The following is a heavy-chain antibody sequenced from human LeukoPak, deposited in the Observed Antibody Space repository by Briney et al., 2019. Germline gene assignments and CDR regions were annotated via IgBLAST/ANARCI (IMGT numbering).Heavy chain of an antibody. Sequence: GGSLRLPCAASGFTFSSYAMSWVRQAPGKGLEWVSAISGSGGSTYYADSVKGRFTISRDNSKNTLYLQMNSLRAEDTAVYYCAKDTRGTDEFDYWGQGTLVTVSS. D-gene: IGHD3-16*01. CDR2: ISGSGGST. CDR3: AKDTRGTDEFDY. CDR1: GFTFSSYA. V-gene: IGHV3-23*01. J-gene: IGHJ4*02.